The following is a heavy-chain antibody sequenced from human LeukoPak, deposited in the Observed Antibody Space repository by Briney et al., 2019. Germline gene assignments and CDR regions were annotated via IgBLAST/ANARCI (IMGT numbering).Heavy chain of an antibody. J-gene: IGHJ4*02. CDR1: GVSISAYF. CDR2: IYTSGTI. Sequence: SETLSLTCTVSGVSISAYFWTWIRQPAGKGLEWIGRIYTSGTINYNPSLESRLTMSLDTSKNQISLRLSSVTAADTGVYYCARKDGDFWGQGTLVTVSS. V-gene: IGHV4-4*07. CDR3: ARKDGDF.